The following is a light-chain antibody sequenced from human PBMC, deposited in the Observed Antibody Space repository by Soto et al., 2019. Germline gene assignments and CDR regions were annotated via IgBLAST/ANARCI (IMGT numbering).Light chain of an antibody. J-gene: IGLJ1*01. CDR1: SSDVGGYNY. CDR2: EVN. CDR3: SSYAGSRNV. V-gene: IGLV2-8*01. Sequence: QSVLTQPPSASGSPGQSVAISCTGTSSDVGGYNYVSWYQQHPGKAPKLMIYEVNKRPSGVPDRFSGSKSGNTASLTVSGLQAEDEADYYCSSYAGSRNVFGTWTKVTVL.